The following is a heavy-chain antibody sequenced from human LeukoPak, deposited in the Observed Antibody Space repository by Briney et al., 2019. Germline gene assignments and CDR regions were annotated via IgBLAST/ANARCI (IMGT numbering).Heavy chain of an antibody. V-gene: IGHV3-30*02. CDR1: GFNFRTYG. D-gene: IGHD3-22*01. CDR3: AKEDGTVVVSTFGD. J-gene: IGHJ1*01. CDR2: IKFDESSK. Sequence: PGGSLRLSCAASGFNFRTYGMHWVRQAPGKGLEWVAFIKFDESSKNYADSVKGRFTISRDNSKNTVYLQVNSLRAEDTAVYYCAKEDGTVVVSTFGDWGQGTLATVTS.